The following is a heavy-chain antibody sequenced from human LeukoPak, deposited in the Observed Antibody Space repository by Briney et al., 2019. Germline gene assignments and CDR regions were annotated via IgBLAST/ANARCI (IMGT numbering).Heavy chain of an antibody. CDR1: GFTFSSYA. V-gene: IGHV3-30*04. CDR2: ISYDGSNK. D-gene: IGHD3-10*01. Sequence: GRSLRLSCAASGFTFSSYATHWVRQAPGKGLEWVAVISYDGSNKYYADSVKGRFTISRDNSKNTLYLQMNSLRAEDTAVYYCAREGKGQDFDYWGQGTLVTVSS. CDR3: AREGKGQDFDY. J-gene: IGHJ4*02.